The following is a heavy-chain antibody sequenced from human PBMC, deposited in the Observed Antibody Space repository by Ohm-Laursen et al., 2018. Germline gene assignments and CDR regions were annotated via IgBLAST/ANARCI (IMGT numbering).Heavy chain of an antibody. CDR2: ISYDGSNK. CDR1: GFTFSSYG. CDR3: AKDQGSGWPSTGLFDY. J-gene: IGHJ4*02. D-gene: IGHD6-19*01. Sequence: SLRLSCTASGFTFSSYGMHWVRQAPGKGLEWVAVISYDGSNKYYADSVKGRFTISRDNSKNTLCLQMNSLRAEDTAVYYCAKDQGSGWPSTGLFDYWGQGTLVTVSS. V-gene: IGHV3-30*18.